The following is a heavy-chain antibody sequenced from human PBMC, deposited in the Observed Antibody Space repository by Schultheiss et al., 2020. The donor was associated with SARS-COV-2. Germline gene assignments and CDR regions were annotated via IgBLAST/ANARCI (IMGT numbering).Heavy chain of an antibody. V-gene: IGHV4-39*01. D-gene: IGHD3-22*01. CDR3: ASTYYDSSDIPTGFDY. J-gene: IGHJ4*02. Sequence: SQTLSLTCTVSGGSISSSSYYWGWIRQPPGKGLEWIGSIYYSGSTYYNPSLKSRVTISVDTSKNQFSLKLSSVTAADTAVYYCASTYYDSSDIPTGFDYWGQGTLVTVSS. CDR2: IYYSGST. CDR1: GGSISSSSYY.